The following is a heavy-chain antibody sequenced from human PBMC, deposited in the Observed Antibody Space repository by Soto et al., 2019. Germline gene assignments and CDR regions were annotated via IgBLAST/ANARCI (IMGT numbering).Heavy chain of an antibody. Sequence: SETLSLTCTVSGGSISSGGYYWGWIRQPPGKGLEWIGSIYYSGSTYYNPSLKSRVTISVDTSKNQFPLKLSSVTAADTAVYYCAAYVDTAMDLYYGMDVWGQGTTVTVSS. V-gene: IGHV4-39*01. D-gene: IGHD5-18*01. J-gene: IGHJ6*02. CDR2: IYYSGST. CDR3: AAYVDTAMDLYYGMDV. CDR1: GGSISSGGYY.